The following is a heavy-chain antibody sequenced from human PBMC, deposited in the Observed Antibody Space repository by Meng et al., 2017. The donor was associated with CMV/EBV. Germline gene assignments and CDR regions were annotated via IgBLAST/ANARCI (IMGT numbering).Heavy chain of an antibody. D-gene: IGHD4-11*01. CDR3: ARRDYSNHYYFDY. CDR1: GGSFSGHY. CDR2: INHRGST. Sequence: VLVPQWRAGLLTLSETLALPCAVDGGSFSGHYWSWIRQPQGKGLKWMGEINHRGSTNYNPSLKGRVTISVDTSKNQFSLKLSSVTAADTAVYYCARRDYSNHYYFDYWGQGTLVTVSS. V-gene: IGHV4-34*02. J-gene: IGHJ4*02.